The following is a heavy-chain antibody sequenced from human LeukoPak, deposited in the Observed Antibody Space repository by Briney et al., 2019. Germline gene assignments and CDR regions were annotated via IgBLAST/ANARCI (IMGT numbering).Heavy chain of an antibody. J-gene: IGHJ4*02. CDR2: INDDGSGT. D-gene: IGHD2-15*01. V-gene: IGHV3-74*01. CDR3: ASTISCLL. CDR1: GPTFSSHR. Sequence: GGSLRLSCAASGPTFSSHRMHWVRQAPGKGLVWVSRINDDGSGTTYADSVKGRFTISRDNTKNMLYLEMKSLRVEDTAVYYCASTISCLLWGQGTLVTVSS.